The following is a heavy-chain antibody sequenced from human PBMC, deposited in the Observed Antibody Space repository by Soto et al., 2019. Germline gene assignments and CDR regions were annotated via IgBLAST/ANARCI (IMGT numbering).Heavy chain of an antibody. CDR3: AGGRYWGGVFAY. D-gene: IGHD3-16*01. CDR2: IRGSDGRT. V-gene: IGHV3-23*01. J-gene: IGHJ4*02. CDR1: GFSFSSYG. Sequence: PGGSLRLSCAASGFSFSSYGMSWVRQAPGKGLEWVSTIRGSDGRTYYADSVEGRFTISRDDSKNTLYLQMNNLRAEDTAVYYFAGGRYWGGVFAYWGQGILVTVS.